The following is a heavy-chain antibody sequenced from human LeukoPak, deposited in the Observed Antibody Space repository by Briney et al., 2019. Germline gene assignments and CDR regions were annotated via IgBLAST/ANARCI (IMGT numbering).Heavy chain of an antibody. Sequence: PGVSLRLSCAASGFTFDDYAMHWVRQAPGKGLEWVSGISWNSGSIGYADSVKGRFTISRDNAKNSLYLQMNSLRAEDTALYYCAPTGIVGATPTWGQGTLVTVSS. V-gene: IGHV3-9*01. CDR3: APTGIVGATPT. J-gene: IGHJ5*02. CDR2: ISWNSGSI. CDR1: GFTFDDYA. D-gene: IGHD1-26*01.